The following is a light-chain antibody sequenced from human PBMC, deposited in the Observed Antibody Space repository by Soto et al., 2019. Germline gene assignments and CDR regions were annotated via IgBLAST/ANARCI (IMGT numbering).Light chain of an antibody. J-gene: IGKJ1*01. CDR3: QQYNSWT. Sequence: DIQMTQSPSTLSASVGDRVTITCRASQSISSWLAWYQQNPGKAPKLLIYKASSLESGVPSRFSGSGSGTEFTLTISSLQPDDFATYYCQQYNSWTFGQGTKVDIK. CDR2: KAS. V-gene: IGKV1-5*03. CDR1: QSISSW.